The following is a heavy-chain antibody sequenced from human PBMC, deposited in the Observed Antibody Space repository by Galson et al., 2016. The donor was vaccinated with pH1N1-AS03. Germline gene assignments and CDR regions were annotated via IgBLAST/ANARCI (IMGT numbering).Heavy chain of an antibody. CDR1: GFSLTTRGVG. CDR3: ARRRAEMSGNWYFDL. J-gene: IGHJ2*01. D-gene: IGHD3-10*01. CDR2: IYWDDDR. Sequence: PALVKPTQTLTLTCTFSGFSLTTRGVGVGWIRQPPGKALEYLGLIYWDDDRRYRPSLNSRLTITKDTSKNQVLLRLTNVDPVDTGTYYCARRRAEMSGNWYFDLWGRGTLVTVSS. V-gene: IGHV2-5*02.